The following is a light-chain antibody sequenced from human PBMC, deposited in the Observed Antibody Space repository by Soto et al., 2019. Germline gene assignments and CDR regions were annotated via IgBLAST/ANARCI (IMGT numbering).Light chain of an antibody. CDR2: GAS. CDR1: ESISSN. Sequence: MVMTQSPGSLSVSPGERATLSCRASESISSNLAWFRQRPGQGPRLLIYGASTRAAGVPARFSGSGSGTEFTLTISSLQSEDSAVYYCQQYNVWEYTFGQGTKLEI. J-gene: IGKJ2*01. CDR3: QQYNVWEYT. V-gene: IGKV3-15*01.